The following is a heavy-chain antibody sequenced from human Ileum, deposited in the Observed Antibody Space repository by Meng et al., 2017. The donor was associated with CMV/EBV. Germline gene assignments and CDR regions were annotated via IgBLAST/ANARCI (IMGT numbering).Heavy chain of an antibody. D-gene: IGHD5-24*01. CDR3: SRGADAYKSGRS. Sequence: APLQQWGAGLLKPSETLSLTCGVYGGSFSNYYWSWIRQSPGKGLEWIGEIHPSGSTYYNPSLSSRVTMSVDTSKNQFSLNLRSVTAADTAVYYCSRGADAYKSGRSWGQGTLVTVSS. CDR2: IHPSGST. V-gene: IGHV4-34*01. J-gene: IGHJ5*02. CDR1: GGSFSNYY.